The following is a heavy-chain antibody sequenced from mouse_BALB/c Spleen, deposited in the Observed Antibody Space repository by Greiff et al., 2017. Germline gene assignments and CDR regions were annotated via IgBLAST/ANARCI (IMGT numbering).Heavy chain of an antibody. Sequence: EVKVEESGPSLVKPSQTLSLTCSVTGDSITSGYWNWIRKFPGNKLEYMGYISYSGSTYYNPSLKSRISITRDTSKNQYYLQLNSVTTEDTATYYCARLGIPRYFDYWGQGTTLTVSS. V-gene: IGHV3-8*02. CDR3: ARLGIPRYFDY. CDR1: GDSITSGY. CDR2: ISYSGST. J-gene: IGHJ2*01.